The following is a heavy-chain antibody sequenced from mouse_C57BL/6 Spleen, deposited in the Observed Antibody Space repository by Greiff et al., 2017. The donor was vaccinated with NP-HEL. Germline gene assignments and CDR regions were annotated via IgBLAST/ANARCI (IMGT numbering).Heavy chain of an antibody. V-gene: IGHV1-18*01. D-gene: IGHD2-12*01. CDR3: VRGRSYRILFDY. CDR1: GYTFTDYN. Sequence: VQLQQSGPELVKPGASVKIPCKASGYTFTDYNMDWVKQSHGKSLEWIGDINPNNGGTISNQKFKGKATLTVDKSSSTAYLELRSLTSEDTAVFSCVRGRSYRILFDYWGQGTTLTVSS. CDR2: INPNNGGT. J-gene: IGHJ2*01.